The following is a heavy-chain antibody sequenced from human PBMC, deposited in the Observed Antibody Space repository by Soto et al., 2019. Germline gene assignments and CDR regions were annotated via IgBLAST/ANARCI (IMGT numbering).Heavy chain of an antibody. CDR1: GGSISDHY. D-gene: IGHD5-18*01. CDR3: ARFSPGIDTAMVTGPFDY. J-gene: IGHJ4*02. Sequence: SETLSLTCTVSGGSISDHYYMWIRQSPGKGLEYIGYIYNGGRTDYNPSLKSRVIISVDTSKNQFSLKLTSVTAADTAVYYCARFSPGIDTAMVTGPFDYWGQGTLVTVSS. V-gene: IGHV4-59*11. CDR2: IYNGGRT.